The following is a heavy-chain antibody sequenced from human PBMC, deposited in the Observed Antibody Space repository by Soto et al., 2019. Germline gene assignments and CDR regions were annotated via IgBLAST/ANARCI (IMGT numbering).Heavy chain of an antibody. D-gene: IGHD3-16*02. V-gene: IGHV1-58*01. J-gene: IGHJ4*02. CDR2: IVVGTGDT. Sequence: SVKVSCKASGFAFTSSAVQWVRQARGQRLEWIGWIVVGTGDTNYAQKFQERVTISRDMSTSTAYMELRGLRSEDTAIYYCAKDLLMVTFGGVIAHFDCWGRGALVTVSS. CDR1: GFAFTSSA. CDR3: AKDLLMVTFGGVIAHFDC.